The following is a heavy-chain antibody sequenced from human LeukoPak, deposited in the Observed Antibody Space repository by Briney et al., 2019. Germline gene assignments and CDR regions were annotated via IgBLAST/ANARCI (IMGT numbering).Heavy chain of an antibody. V-gene: IGHV3-30*03. Sequence: GGPLRLSCAASGFTFSGYGMHWVRKAPGKGLDGRTVISNDGSKTYYADSVKGRFTISRDNSKNTLYLQLNSLRAEDTAVYYCATEVAAGGPQDYWGEGALVSVST. CDR1: GFTFSGYG. CDR2: ISNDGSKT. CDR3: ATEVAAGGPQDY. J-gene: IGHJ4*02. D-gene: IGHD6-13*01.